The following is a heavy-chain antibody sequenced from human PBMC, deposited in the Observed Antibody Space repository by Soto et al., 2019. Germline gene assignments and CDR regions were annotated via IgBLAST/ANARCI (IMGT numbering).Heavy chain of an antibody. V-gene: IGHV3-48*01. Sequence: EVQLVESGGGLAQPGRSLRLSCAASGFTFSSYSMNWVRQAPGKGLEWVSYISSSSSTIYYADSVKGRFTISRDNSKNSLYLQMNSLRAEDTSVYYCARATAAGWGHGTLVTVSS. CDR1: GFTFSSYS. D-gene: IGHD6-25*01. J-gene: IGHJ4*01. CDR3: ARATAAG. CDR2: ISSSSSTI.